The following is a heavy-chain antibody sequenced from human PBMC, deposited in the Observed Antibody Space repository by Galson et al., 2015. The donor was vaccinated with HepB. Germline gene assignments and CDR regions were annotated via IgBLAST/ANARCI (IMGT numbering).Heavy chain of an antibody. J-gene: IGHJ5*02. D-gene: IGHD6-6*01. Sequence: LRLSCAASGFTFSSYGMHWVRQAPGKGLEWVAVISYDGSNKYYADSVKGRLTISRDNSKNTLYLQMNSLRAEDTAVYYCAKVSYSSSSDGPGWFDPWGQGTLVTVSS. V-gene: IGHV3-30*18. CDR2: ISYDGSNK. CDR3: AKVSYSSSSDGPGWFDP. CDR1: GFTFSSYG.